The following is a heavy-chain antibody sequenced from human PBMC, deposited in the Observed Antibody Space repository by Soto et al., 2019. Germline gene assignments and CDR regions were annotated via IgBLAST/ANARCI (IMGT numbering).Heavy chain of an antibody. D-gene: IGHD6-19*01. CDR2: IYYSGIA. V-gene: IGHV4-39*07. CDR1: SASISSSSYT. J-gene: IGHJ4*01. CDR3: ARAEFRSGPGYY. Sequence: SETLSLTCTVSSASISSSSYTWGWIRQPPGKGLEWIGNIYYSGIANYNPSLKSRVTMSVDTSKNQFSLKLSSVTAADTAVYYCARAEFRSGPGYYWGHGTLVT.